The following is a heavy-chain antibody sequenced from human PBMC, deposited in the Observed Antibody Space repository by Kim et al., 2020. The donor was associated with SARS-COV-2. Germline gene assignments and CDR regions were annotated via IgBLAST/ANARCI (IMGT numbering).Heavy chain of an antibody. J-gene: IGHJ6*02. Sequence: SETLSLTCTVSGGSISSYYWSWIRQPPGKGLEWIGYIYYSGSTNYNPSLKSRVTISVDTSKNQFSLKLSSVTAADTAVYYCARSPHTPYYYYGMDVWGQGTTVTVSS. D-gene: IGHD5-18*01. CDR2: IYYSGST. V-gene: IGHV4-59*08. CDR1: GGSISSYY. CDR3: ARSPHTPYYYYGMDV.